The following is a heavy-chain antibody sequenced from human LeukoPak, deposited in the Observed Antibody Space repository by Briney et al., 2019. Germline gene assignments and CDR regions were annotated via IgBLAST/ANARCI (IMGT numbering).Heavy chain of an antibody. J-gene: IGHJ5*02. CDR3: ARGGGFYNSYFDP. Sequence: ASVKVSCKASGYTFSAYYIHWVREPLGQAFDGLGWINPNSDVTNYAPKFQGRVTMTRDTSISTAYMDLISLRSDDTAVYYCARGGGFYNSYFDPWGQGTQVTVSS. D-gene: IGHD5-24*01. V-gene: IGHV1-2*02. CDR2: INPNSDVT. CDR1: GYTFSAYY.